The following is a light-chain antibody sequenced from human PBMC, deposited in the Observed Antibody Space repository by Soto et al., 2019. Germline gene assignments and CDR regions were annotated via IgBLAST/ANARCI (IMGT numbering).Light chain of an antibody. CDR1: SGHSSNI. CDR2: LEVSGSY. CDR3: KTGDNNILV. J-gene: IGLJ2*01. Sequence: QLVLTQSSSASASLGSSVKLTCTLSSGHSSNIIAWHQQQPGKAPRYLMKLEVSGSYNKGSGVPDRFSGSSSGADRYLTISNYNFEDGAVYDCKTGDNNILVFGGGT. V-gene: IGLV4-60*02.